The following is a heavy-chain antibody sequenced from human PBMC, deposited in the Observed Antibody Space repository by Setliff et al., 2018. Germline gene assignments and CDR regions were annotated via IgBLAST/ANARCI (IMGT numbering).Heavy chain of an antibody. D-gene: IGHD2-15*01. CDR2: IYDSGSS. CDR3: GRGFSRIEGWGNWFDP. J-gene: IGHJ5*02. CDR1: GGSVSNSGLF. V-gene: IGHV4-39*01. Sequence: TLSLTCTVSGGSVSNSGLFWGWLRQAPGKGLEWIGNIYDSGSSNYNASLKSRLIITRDTSKNQISLKLTSVTAADTAVYYCGRGFSRIEGWGNWFDPWGQGILVTVSS.